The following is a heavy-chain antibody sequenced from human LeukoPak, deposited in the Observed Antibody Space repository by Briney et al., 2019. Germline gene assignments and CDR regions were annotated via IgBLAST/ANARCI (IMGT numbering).Heavy chain of an antibody. D-gene: IGHD4-17*01. Sequence: PGGSLRLSCAASGFTFSSYGMHWVRQAPGKGLEWVAVISYDGSNKYYADSVKGRFTISRDNSKNTLYLQMNSLRAGDTAVYYCARDMRGDYGDYSSSDYYYGMDVWGQGTTVTVSS. J-gene: IGHJ6*02. CDR1: GFTFSSYG. CDR2: ISYDGSNK. CDR3: ARDMRGDYGDYSSSDYYYGMDV. V-gene: IGHV3-30*03.